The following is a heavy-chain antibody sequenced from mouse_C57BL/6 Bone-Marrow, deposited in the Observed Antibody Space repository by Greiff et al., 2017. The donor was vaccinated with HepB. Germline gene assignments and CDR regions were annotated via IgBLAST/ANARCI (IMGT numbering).Heavy chain of an antibody. D-gene: IGHD1-1*01. CDR1: GYTFTDYY. CDR3: ARRITTVVGDY. J-gene: IGHJ2*01. V-gene: IGHV1-19*01. CDR2: INPYNGGT. Sequence: DVQLQESGPVLVKPGASVKMSCKASGYTFTDYYMNWVKQSHGKSLEWIGVINPYNGGTSYNQKFKGKATLTVDKSSSTAYMELNSLTSEDSAVYYCARRITTVVGDYWGQGTTLTVSS.